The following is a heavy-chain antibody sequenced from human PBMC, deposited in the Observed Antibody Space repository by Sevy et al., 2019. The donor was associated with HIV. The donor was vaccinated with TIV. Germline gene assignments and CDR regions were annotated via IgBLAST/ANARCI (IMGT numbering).Heavy chain of an antibody. Sequence: GGCLRLSCAASGFTFSNYRMSWVRQAPGKGLECVANINQDGSEKYYLDSVKGRFIVSRDNAKNSLYLQMNSLRAEDSAVYYCAREQITGPEPDYFDSWGQGTLVTVSS. D-gene: IGHD1-20*01. CDR3: AREQITGPEPDYFDS. CDR2: INQDGSEK. CDR1: GFTFSNYR. V-gene: IGHV3-7*01. J-gene: IGHJ4*02.